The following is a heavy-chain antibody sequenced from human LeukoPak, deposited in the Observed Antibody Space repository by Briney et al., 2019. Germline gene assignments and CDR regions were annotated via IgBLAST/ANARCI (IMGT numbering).Heavy chain of an antibody. CDR2: ISYDGSNK. J-gene: IGHJ4*02. Sequence: GGSLRLSCAASGFTFSSYGMHWVRQAPGKGLEWVAVISYDGSNKYYADSVKGRFTISRDNSKNTLYLQMNSLRAGDTAVYYCASLQWYSLDYWGQGTLVTVSS. V-gene: IGHV3-30*03. CDR3: ASLQWYSLDY. CDR1: GFTFSSYG. D-gene: IGHD6-13*01.